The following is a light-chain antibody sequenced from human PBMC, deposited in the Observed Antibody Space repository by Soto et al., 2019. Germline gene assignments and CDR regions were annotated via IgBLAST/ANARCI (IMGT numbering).Light chain of an antibody. J-gene: IGKJ2*01. CDR3: QLFRDGPPGGT. Sequence: EIVLTQSPATLSLSPRERATLSCRASQSVSSYLAWYQQKPGQAPRLLIYDASNRATGIPARFSGSVSGTDFTLTNSSLDAEDCAVYCWQLFRDGPPGGTSGQGTKLEIK. CDR2: DAS. V-gene: IGKV3-11*01. CDR1: QSVSSY.